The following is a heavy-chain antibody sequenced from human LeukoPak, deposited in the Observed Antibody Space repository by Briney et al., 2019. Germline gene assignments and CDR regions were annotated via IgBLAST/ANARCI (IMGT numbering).Heavy chain of an antibody. D-gene: IGHD3-9*01. J-gene: IGHJ4*02. CDR3: ARGLAYYDILTGYYPYYFDY. Sequence: GGSLRPSCAASGFTVSSNYMSWVRQAPGKGLEWVSVIYSGGSTYYADSVKGRFTISRDNSKNTLYLQMNSLRAEDTAVYYCARGLAYYDILTGYYPYYFDYWGQGTLVTVSS. CDR2: IYSGGST. V-gene: IGHV3-53*01. CDR1: GFTVSSNY.